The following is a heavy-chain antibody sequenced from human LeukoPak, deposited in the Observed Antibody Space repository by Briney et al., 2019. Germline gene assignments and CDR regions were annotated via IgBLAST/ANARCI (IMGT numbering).Heavy chain of an antibody. CDR2: MNPNSGNT. CDR1: GYTFTSYD. Sequence: ASVKVSCKASGYTFTSYDINWVRQATGQGLEWMGWMNPNSGNTGYAQKFQGRVTMTRNTSISTDYMELSSLRSEDTDVYYCARGLTAGYSSSSYWGQGTLVTVSS. V-gene: IGHV1-8*01. J-gene: IGHJ4*02. CDR3: ARGLTAGYSSSSY. D-gene: IGHD6-6*01.